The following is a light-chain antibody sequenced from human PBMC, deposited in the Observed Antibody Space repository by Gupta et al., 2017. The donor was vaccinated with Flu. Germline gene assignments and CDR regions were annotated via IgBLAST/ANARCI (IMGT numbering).Light chain of an antibody. J-gene: IGLJ2*01. CDR3: LGWDGGSDHLV. V-gene: IGLV3-21*02. CDR2: DDS. CDR1: NIRSKS. Sequence: SYVLTQPTSVSVATGQRASLTCGGDNIRSKSVHWYQQKPGQAPLLVMYDDSDRPSGIPERFSGCNPGTTATLSMSRVEAGDEVDYYCLGWDGGSDHLVFGGGTKLTVL.